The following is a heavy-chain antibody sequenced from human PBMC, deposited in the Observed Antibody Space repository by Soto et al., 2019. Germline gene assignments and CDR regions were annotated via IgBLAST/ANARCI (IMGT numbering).Heavy chain of an antibody. V-gene: IGHV4-39*01. D-gene: IGHD4-17*01. CDR3: ARRHDYDEYGIYWYFDL. Sequence: SETLSLTCTVSVGSISSSTYHWGWIRQPPGKGLEWIGTMYYSGSIYYNPSLKSRLTISVDTSRNQFSLKVTSVTVADTAVYYCARRHDYDEYGIYWYFDLWGRGTLVTVSS. CDR1: VGSISSSTYH. J-gene: IGHJ2*01. CDR2: MYYSGSI.